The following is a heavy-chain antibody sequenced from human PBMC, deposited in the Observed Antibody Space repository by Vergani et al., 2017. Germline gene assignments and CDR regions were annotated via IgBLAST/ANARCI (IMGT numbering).Heavy chain of an antibody. D-gene: IGHD4-17*01. V-gene: IGHV3-9*01. CDR1: GFTFHNYA. J-gene: IGHJ4*02. CDR2: ISWNSGSI. Sequence: EVQLVESGGGLVQPGRSLRLSCAASGFTFHNYAMHWVRQAPGKGLEWVSGISWNSGSIGYADSVKGRFTISRDNAKNSLYLQMNSLRGEDTAVYYCARDPEHGAIDYWGQGTLVTVSS. CDR3: ARDPEHGAIDY.